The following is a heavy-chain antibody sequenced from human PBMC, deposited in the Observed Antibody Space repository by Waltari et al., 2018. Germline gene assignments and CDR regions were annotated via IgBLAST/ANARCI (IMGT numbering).Heavy chain of an antibody. CDR3: ATADCTGGVCYHNWFDP. D-gene: IGHD2-8*02. Sequence: EVQLVQSGAEVKKPGATVKISCKVSGYTFTDYYMHWVQQAPGKGLEWMGRVDPEDGETIYAEKFQGRVTITADTSTDTAYMELSSLRSEDTAVYYCATADCTGGVCYHNWFDPWGQGTLVTVSS. J-gene: IGHJ5*02. CDR1: GYTFTDYY. V-gene: IGHV1-69-2*01. CDR2: VDPEDGET.